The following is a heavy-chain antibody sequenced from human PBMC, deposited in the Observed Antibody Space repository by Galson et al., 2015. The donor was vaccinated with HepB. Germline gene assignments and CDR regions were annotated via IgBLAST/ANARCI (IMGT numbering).Heavy chain of an antibody. Sequence: LALVTPTQTLTLTCRFSGFSLHTNGVGVGWIRHSPGKVLEWLAIICLDGDTRYSPSLRSRLTITKDTSKNQVVLIMNNMDPVDTATSYCEHRRSGIVQGADVAWFDPWGQGTMVTVSS. CDR3: EHRRSGIVQGADVAWFDP. V-gene: IGHV2-5*02. CDR2: ICLDGDT. CDR1: GFSLHTNGVG. D-gene: IGHD3-10*01. J-gene: IGHJ5*02.